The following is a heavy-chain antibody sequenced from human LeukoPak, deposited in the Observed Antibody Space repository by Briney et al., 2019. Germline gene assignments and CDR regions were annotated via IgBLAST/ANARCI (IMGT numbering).Heavy chain of an antibody. Sequence: SETLSLTCTVSGGSISPYYWSWIRQPPGKGLEWIGSIYYSGNTYYNASLKSQVSISIDTSKNQFSLRLTSVTAADTAVYYCARQTGSGLFILPGGQGTLVTVSS. V-gene: IGHV4-59*04. CDR1: GGSISPYY. CDR3: ARQTGSGLFILP. D-gene: IGHD3/OR15-3a*01. CDR2: IYYSGNT. J-gene: IGHJ4*02.